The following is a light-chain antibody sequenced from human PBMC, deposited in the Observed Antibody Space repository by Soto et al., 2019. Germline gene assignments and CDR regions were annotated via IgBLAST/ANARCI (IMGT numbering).Light chain of an antibody. Sequence: QSVLTQPPSVSGAPGQRVTISCTRSSSNIGAGYGVHWYQQLPGTAPKLLIYGDNNRPSGVPDRFSGSKSGNTASLTISGLQAEDEADYYCSSYTSGSTYVFGTGTKVTVL. J-gene: IGLJ1*01. CDR3: SSYTSGSTYV. V-gene: IGLV1-40*01. CDR2: GDN. CDR1: SSNIGAGYG.